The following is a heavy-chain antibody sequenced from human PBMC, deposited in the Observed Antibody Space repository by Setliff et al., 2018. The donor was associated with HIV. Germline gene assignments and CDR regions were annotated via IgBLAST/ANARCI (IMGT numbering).Heavy chain of an antibody. V-gene: IGHV4-34*01. CDR2: INHSGST. Sequence: SETLSLTCAVYGGSFSGYYWSWIRQPPGKGLEWIGEINHSGSTSYNPSLKSRATISLDTSKRQFSLHLTSVTAADTAIYYCARDPSQYLDFLFDPQPFNVWGHGTMVTVSS. D-gene: IGHD3-9*01. CDR1: GGSFSGYY. J-gene: IGHJ3*01. CDR3: ARDPSQYLDFLFDPQPFNV.